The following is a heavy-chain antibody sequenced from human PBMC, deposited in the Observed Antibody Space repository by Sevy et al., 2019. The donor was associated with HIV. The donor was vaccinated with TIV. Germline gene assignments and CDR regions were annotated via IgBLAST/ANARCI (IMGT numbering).Heavy chain of an antibody. CDR3: GAANSWEDY. Sequence: GGSLRLSCAASGFTFSNYWMHWVRQAPGKGLVWVSRVNSDGTSTTYADSVKGRFTISRDNAKNTLCLQMSSLRAEDTAVYYCGAANSWEDYWGQGTLVTVSS. CDR2: VNSDGTST. V-gene: IGHV3-74*01. J-gene: IGHJ4*02. CDR1: GFTFSNYW. D-gene: IGHD6-13*01.